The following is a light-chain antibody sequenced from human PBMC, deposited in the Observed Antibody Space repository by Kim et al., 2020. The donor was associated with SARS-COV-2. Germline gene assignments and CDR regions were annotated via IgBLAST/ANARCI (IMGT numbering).Light chain of an antibody. CDR2: TNN. J-gene: IGLJ3*02. CDR1: SSNIGTYS. V-gene: IGLV1-44*01. Sequence: GQTVTISCSGRSSNIGTYSVNWYQQLPGTAPKLLIHTNNHRPSGVPERFSGSKSDTSASLAISGLQSDDEADYYCTAWDDSLNGPGFGGGTKLTVL. CDR3: TAWDDSLNGPG.